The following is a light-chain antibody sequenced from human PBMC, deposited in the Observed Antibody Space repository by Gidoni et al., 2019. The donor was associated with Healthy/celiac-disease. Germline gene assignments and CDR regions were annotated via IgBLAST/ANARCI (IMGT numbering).Light chain of an antibody. CDR1: SSNIGINT. CDR2: SNN. Sequence: SVLTQPPSSSGTPGPGVTISCSGSSSNIGINTVNWYQQLPGTAPKLLIYSNNQRPSGVPDRCSGAKSGTSASLAISGLQSEDEADYYCAAWDDSLNGPVFGGGTKLTVL. CDR3: AAWDDSLNGPV. V-gene: IGLV1-44*01. J-gene: IGLJ3*02.